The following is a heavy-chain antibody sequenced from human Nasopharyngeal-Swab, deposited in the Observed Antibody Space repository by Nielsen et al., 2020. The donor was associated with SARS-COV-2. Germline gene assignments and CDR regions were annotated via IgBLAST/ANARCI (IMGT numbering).Heavy chain of an antibody. Sequence: WIRQPPGKGLEWIGYIYYSGSTSYSPSLKSRVTISVDTSKNQFSLKVRSVTAADTAVYYCARGSDYRAFDIWGQGTMVTVSS. CDR2: IYYSGST. J-gene: IGHJ3*02. V-gene: IGHV4-59*01. D-gene: IGHD1-26*01. CDR3: ARGSDYRAFDI.